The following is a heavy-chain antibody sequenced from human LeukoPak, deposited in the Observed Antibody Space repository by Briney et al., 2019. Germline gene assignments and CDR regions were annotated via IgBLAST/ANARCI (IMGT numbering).Heavy chain of an antibody. J-gene: IGHJ4*02. V-gene: IGHV3-66*01. CDR3: ARDRGYFTFDY. CDR1: GFTVSSNY. CDR2: IYSGGST. Sequence: GGSLRLCCAASGFTVSSNYMSWVRQAPGKGLEWVSVIYSGGSTYYADSVKGRFTISRDNSKNTLYLQMNSLRAEDTAVYYSARDRGYFTFDYWGQGTLVTVSS. D-gene: IGHD3-22*01.